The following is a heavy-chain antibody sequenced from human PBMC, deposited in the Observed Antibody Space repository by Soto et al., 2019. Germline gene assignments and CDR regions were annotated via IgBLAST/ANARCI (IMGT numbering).Heavy chain of an antibody. J-gene: IGHJ4*02. CDR1: GFTFSSYA. CDR2: ISGGGGST. CDR3: ANDRSYYGSGSIWEGGY. V-gene: IGHV3-23*01. D-gene: IGHD3-10*01. Sequence: VQLLEFGGGLVQPGGSLRLSCAASGFTFSSYAMSWVRQAPGKGLEWVSRISGGGGSTSYADSVKGRFTISRDNSKNTLYLQMNSLSVEDTAIYYCANDRSYYGSGSIWEGGYWGQVPLVTVSS.